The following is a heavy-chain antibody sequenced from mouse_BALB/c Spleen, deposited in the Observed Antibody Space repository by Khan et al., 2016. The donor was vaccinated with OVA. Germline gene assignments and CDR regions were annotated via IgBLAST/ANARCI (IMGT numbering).Heavy chain of an antibody. D-gene: IGHD1-1*01. CDR3: ARGNYYGYYFDY. Sequence: EVQLQESGPGLVKPSQSLSLTCNVTGYSITSNYAWNWIRQFPGNKLEWMGYISYSGSTTYNPSLKSRISITLETSKNQFFLHLKSVTTEDTATYYCARGNYYGYYFDYWGQGTALTVSS. CDR2: ISYSGST. V-gene: IGHV3-2*02. J-gene: IGHJ2*01. CDR1: GYSITSNYA.